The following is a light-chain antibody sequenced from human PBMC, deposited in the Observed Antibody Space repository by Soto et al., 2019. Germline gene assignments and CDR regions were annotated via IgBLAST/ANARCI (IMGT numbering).Light chain of an antibody. CDR1: SSDVGAYNH. CDR2: EVN. J-gene: IGLJ3*02. V-gene: IGLV2-14*03. CDR3: SSFTSGGTWV. Sequence: QSALTQPASVYGSPGQSITISCTGTSSDVGAYNHVSWYQQHPGKVPKVMIYEVNNRPSGVSNRFSASKSGNTASLTISGLQAEDEATYYCSSFTSGGTWVFGGGTKLTVL.